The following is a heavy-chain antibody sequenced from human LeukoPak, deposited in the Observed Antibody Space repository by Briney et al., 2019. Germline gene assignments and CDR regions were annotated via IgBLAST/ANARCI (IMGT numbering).Heavy chain of an antibody. V-gene: IGHV3-7*03. J-gene: IGHJ6*02. Sequence: GGSLRLSCAASGFTFSSYWMNWARQAPGKGLEWVASINHNGNVNYYVDSVKGRFTISRDNAKNSLYLQMSNLRAEDTAVYFCAKDQIVIRNGMDVWGQGTTVTVSS. CDR1: GFTFSSYW. D-gene: IGHD2-15*01. CDR2: INHNGNVN. CDR3: AKDQIVIRNGMDV.